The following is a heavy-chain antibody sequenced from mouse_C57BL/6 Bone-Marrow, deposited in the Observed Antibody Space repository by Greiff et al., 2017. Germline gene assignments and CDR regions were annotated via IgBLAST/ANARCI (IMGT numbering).Heavy chain of an antibody. D-gene: IGHD1-1*01. V-gene: IGHV2-2*01. Sequence: VQLVESGPGLVQPSQSLSITCPVSGFSLPSYGVHWVRQSPGKGLEWLGVLWSGGSTDYNDAFISRLSISKDKSKSQVFFKMNSLQADDTAIYYCARGRDYYGSSYNYAMDYWGQGTSVTVAS. CDR3: ARGRDYYGSSYNYAMDY. CDR1: GFSLPSYG. CDR2: LWSGGST. J-gene: IGHJ4*01.